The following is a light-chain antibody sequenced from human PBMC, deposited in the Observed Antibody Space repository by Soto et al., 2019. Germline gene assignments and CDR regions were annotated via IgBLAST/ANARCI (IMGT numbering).Light chain of an antibody. CDR2: GNS. CDR3: QSYDNSLSVWV. Sequence: QPVLTQPPSVSGAPGQRVTISCTGSSSDIGAGYDVQWYQQLPGTAPKLLIYGNSNRPSGVPDRFSGSKSGTSASLAITGLQAEDEADYYCQSYDNSLSVWVFGGGTKLTVL. J-gene: IGLJ3*02. V-gene: IGLV1-40*01. CDR1: SSDIGAGYD.